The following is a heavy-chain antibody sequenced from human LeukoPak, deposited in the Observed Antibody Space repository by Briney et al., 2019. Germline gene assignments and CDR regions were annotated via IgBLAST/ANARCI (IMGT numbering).Heavy chain of an antibody. J-gene: IGHJ4*02. V-gene: IGHV3-33*01. CDR2: IWYDGSNK. CDR1: GFTFSNYG. Sequence: PGGSLRLSCAASGFTFSNYGMHWVRQAPGKGLEWVAVIWYDGSNKYYSDSVRGQFTISRDNSKNTLYLQMNSLRAEDTAVYYCARGYDYGDYGVVEWGQGTLVTVSS. CDR3: ARGYDYGDYGVVE. D-gene: IGHD4-17*01.